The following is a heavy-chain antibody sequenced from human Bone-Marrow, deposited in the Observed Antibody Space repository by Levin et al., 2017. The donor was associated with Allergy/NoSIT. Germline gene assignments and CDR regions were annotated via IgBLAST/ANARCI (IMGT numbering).Heavy chain of an antibody. V-gene: IGHV3-21*04. CDR1: GVTRNTYT. CDR2: INTNSGYV. D-gene: IGHD5-18*01. J-gene: IGHJ6*02. Sequence: GESLKISCAVSGVTRNTYTLTWVRQPPGKGLEWVSSINTNSGYVHHGESVKGRFTISRDNSKKLLFLQINRLRDEDTATYYCASRLTASGGLDVWGHGTTVTVSS. CDR3: ASRLTASGGLDV.